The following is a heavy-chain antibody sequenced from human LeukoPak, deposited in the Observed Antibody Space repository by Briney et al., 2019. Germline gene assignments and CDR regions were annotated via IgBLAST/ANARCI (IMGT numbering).Heavy chain of an antibody. Sequence: PGESLKISCQGSEFKFTHYWITWVRQMPGKGLEWMGRIDPSDSYTNYSPSFQGHVTISADKSISTAYLQWSSLKASDTAMYYCARHVKAKYSKSGAHFTHDYWGQGTLVTVSS. V-gene: IGHV5-10-1*01. J-gene: IGHJ4*02. CDR3: ARHVKAKYSKSGAHFTHDY. CDR1: EFKFTHYW. D-gene: IGHD2/OR15-2a*01. CDR2: IDPSDSYT.